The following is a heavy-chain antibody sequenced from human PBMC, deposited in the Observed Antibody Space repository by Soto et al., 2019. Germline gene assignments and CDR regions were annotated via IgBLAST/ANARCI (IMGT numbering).Heavy chain of an antibody. Sequence: EVQLVESGGGLVKPGGSLRLSCAASGFTFSSYSMNWVRQAPGTGLEWVSSISSSSSYIYYADSVKGRFTISSDNAKNSLYLQMNSLRAEDTAVYSGARDWVQFGGVIGHWGQGTLVTVSS. CDR3: ARDWVQFGGVIGH. CDR2: ISSSSSYI. CDR1: GFTFSSYS. J-gene: IGHJ4*02. D-gene: IGHD3-16*02. V-gene: IGHV3-21*01.